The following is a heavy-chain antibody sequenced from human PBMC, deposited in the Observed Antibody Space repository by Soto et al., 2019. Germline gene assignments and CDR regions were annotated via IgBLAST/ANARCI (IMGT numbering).Heavy chain of an antibody. CDR3: ARHPEAAMTWLDP. J-gene: IGHJ5*02. CDR1: GGSISSGGYY. Sequence: SGTLSLTFTVSGGSISSGGYYWSWIRQHPGKGLEWIGYIYYSGSIYYNPSLKSRVTISVDTSKNQFSLKLNSVTAADTAVYYCARHPEAAMTWLDPWGQGTLVTVPQ. V-gene: IGHV4-39*01. CDR2: IYYSGSI. D-gene: IGHD2-2*01.